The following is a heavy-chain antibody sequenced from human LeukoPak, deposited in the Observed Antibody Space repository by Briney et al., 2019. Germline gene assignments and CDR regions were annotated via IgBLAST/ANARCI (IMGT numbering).Heavy chain of an antibody. D-gene: IGHD3-10*01. V-gene: IGHV4-30-4*01. CDR1: GGSISSGDYY. Sequence: SETLSLTCTVSGGSISSGDYYWSWIRQPPGKGLEWIGCIYYSGSTYYNPSLKSRVTISVDTSKNQFSLKLSSVTAADTAVYYCARGSGSYSSDYWGQGTLVTVSS. J-gene: IGHJ4*02. CDR3: ARGSGSYSSDY. CDR2: IYYSGST.